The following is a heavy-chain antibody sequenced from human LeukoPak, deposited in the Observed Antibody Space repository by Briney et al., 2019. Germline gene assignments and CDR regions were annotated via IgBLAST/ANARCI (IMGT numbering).Heavy chain of an antibody. Sequence: GGSLRLSCAASGFTFSSYWMSWVRQAPGKGLEWVANIKRDGSDKYYVGSVEGRFTISRDNAKNSLYLQMNSLRAEDTAVYYCARVRLEWLPLGYYYYYMDVWGKGTTVTVSS. V-gene: IGHV3-7*01. D-gene: IGHD3-3*01. CDR1: GFTFSSYW. J-gene: IGHJ6*03. CDR3: ARVRLEWLPLGYYYYYMDV. CDR2: IKRDGSDK.